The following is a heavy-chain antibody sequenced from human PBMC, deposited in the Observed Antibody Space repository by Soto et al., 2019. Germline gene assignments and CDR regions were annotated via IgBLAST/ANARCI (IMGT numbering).Heavy chain of an antibody. V-gene: IGHV1-2*04. D-gene: IGHD3-16*01. Sequence: ASVKVSCKASGDTFTGDYMHWVRQAPGQGLEWMGWINPNNGDTNYTQKFQGWVTMTRDTSISTAYMELSRLRSDDTAVFYCVLGGRASFDYWGQGPLVTVSS. CDR1: GDTFTGDY. CDR2: INPNNGDT. J-gene: IGHJ4*02. CDR3: VLGGRASFDY.